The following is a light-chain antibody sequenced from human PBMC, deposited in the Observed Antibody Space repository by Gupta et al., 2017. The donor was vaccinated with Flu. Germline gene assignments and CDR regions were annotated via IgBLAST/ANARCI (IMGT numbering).Light chain of an antibody. CDR2: EGS. J-gene: IGLJ1*01. CDR3: SSDTSSSNYV. Sequence: QSALTQPASVSGSPGQSITISCTGTSSDVGGYNYVSWYQQHPGKSHKLMIYEGSNRTAGASNRFSGSKAGNTASLTISGLQEEEDADYYCSSDTSSSNYVFGTGTKVTVL. CDR1: SSDVGGYNY. V-gene: IGLV2-14*01.